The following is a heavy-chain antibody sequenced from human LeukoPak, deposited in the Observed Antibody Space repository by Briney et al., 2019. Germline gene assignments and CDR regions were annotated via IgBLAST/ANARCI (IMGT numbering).Heavy chain of an antibody. J-gene: IGHJ4*02. CDR2: IYTSGST. D-gene: IGHD2-15*01. CDR1: GGSISSYY. Sequence: SETLSLTCTVSGGSISSYYWTWIRQPPGKGLEWIGRIYTSGSTNYNPSLKGRVTISVDKSKNQFSLKLSSVTAADTAVYYCAREMVVAATGGFDYWGQGTLVTVSS. V-gene: IGHV4-4*07. CDR3: AREMVVAATGGFDY.